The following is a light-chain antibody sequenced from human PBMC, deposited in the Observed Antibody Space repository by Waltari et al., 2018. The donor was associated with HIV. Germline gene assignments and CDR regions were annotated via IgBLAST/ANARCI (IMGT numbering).Light chain of an antibody. V-gene: IGLV3-1*01. CDR2: HDI. J-gene: IGLJ2*01. Sequence: SFELTQPPSVSVPPGQTATIACPGDNLGNKYALWYQQKPGQSPVLIIYHDIRRPAGIPERFFGSNSGNTATLTISGTQATDEAYYYCQAWDNGVAVFGGGTKLTVL. CDR3: QAWDNGVAV. CDR1: NLGNKY.